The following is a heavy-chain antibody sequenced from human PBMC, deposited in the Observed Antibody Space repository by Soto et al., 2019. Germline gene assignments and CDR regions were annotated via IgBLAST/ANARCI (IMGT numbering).Heavy chain of an antibody. Sequence: QVQLVQSGAEVKKPGSSVKVSCKASGATLDTFINFGITWVRRAPGQGLEWMGGIIPVFGTAHYAQKFQGRLTISADESTRTAYMELSSLRCEDTAVYYCAIGAATKILVVMYDALDIWGQGTMVTVSS. CDR3: AIGAATKILVVMYDALDI. V-gene: IGHV1-69*12. CDR1: GATLDTFINFG. J-gene: IGHJ3*02. CDR2: IIPVFGTA. D-gene: IGHD3-22*01.